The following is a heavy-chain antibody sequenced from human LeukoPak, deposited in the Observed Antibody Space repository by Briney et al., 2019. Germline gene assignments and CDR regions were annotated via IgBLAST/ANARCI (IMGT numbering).Heavy chain of an antibody. CDR1: GFAVNTKF. D-gene: IGHD3-16*01. CDR3: ARDEVTSGGGLES. V-gene: IGHV3-53*05. J-gene: IGHJ4*02. CDR2: IYSGGLT. Sequence: PGGSLRFSCAASGFAVNTKFMHWVRQAPGKGLEWISVIYSGGLTYYADSVEGRFTISRDTSKNTLYLYTNSLRAENTAVYYCARDEVTSGGGLESWGQGALVIVSS.